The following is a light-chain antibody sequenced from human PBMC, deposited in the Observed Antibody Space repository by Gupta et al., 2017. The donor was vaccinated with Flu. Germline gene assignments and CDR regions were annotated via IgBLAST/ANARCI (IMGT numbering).Light chain of an antibody. V-gene: IGKV2-28*01. CDR1: QSLLHSSGYNY. CDR2: LGS. J-gene: IGKJ4*01. Sequence: EIVVTQSPLSLAVTPGEPASISCRSSQSLLHSSGYNYLDWYLQKPGQSPQLLIYLGSNRASGVPDRFSGSGSGTXITLRIXRVEAEDVGVYYCMQAIKSPLTFGXGTKVEIK. CDR3: MQAIKSPLT.